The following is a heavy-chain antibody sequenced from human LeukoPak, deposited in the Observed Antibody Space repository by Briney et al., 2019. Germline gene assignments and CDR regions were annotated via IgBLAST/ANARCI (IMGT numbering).Heavy chain of an antibody. D-gene: IGHD4-17*01. CDR1: GGSFSGYY. J-gene: IGHJ6*03. V-gene: IGHV4-34*01. CDR3: ARVTKYDNWRDNSYMDV. Sequence: SETLSLTCAVYGGSFSGYYWSWIRQPPGKGLEWIGEINHSGSTNYNPSLKSRVTISVDTSKNQFSLKLSSVTAADTAVYFCARVTKYDNWRDNSYMDVWGKGTTVTVSS. CDR2: INHSGST.